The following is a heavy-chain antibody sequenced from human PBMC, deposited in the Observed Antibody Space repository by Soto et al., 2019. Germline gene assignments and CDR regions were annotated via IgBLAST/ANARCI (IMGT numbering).Heavy chain of an antibody. Sequence: QVTLKESGPVLVKPTETLTLTCTVSGFSLSNARMGVSWIRQPPGKALEWLAHIFSNDENSYSTSLKSRLTISKDTSKSQVVLTMTNMDPVDTATYYCARMVRGKFGWFAPWGQGTLVTVSS. CDR3: ARMVRGKFGWFAP. D-gene: IGHD1-26*01. J-gene: IGHJ5*02. V-gene: IGHV2-26*01. CDR2: IFSNDEN. CDR1: GFSLSNARMG.